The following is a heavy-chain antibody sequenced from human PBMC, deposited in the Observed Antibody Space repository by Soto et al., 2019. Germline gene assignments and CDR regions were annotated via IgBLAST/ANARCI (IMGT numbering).Heavy chain of an antibody. J-gene: IGHJ5*02. V-gene: IGHV4-34*01. CDR1: GGSFSGYY. D-gene: IGHD3-9*01. Sequence: QVQLQQWGAGLLKPSETLSLTCAVYGGSFSGYYWSCIRQPQGKGLEWIGEINHSGSTNYNPSLKSQVTISVNTSKNQFALKLSSVTAADTAVYYCARGVGYFDWLLHGNWFDPWGQGTLVTVSS. CDR3: ARGVGYFDWLLHGNWFDP. CDR2: INHSGST.